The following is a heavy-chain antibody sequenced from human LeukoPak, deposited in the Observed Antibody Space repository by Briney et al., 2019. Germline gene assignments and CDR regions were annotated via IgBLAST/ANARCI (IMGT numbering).Heavy chain of an antibody. V-gene: IGHV3-15*01. D-gene: IGHD3-10*01. CDR2: IKSKTDGGTT. CDR3: TTDRILLWFGELPHHRGWFDP. Sequence: GSLRLSCAASGFPFSNAWMSWVRQAPGKGLEWVGRIKSKTDGGTTDYAAPVKGRFTISRDDSKNTLYLQMNSLKTEDTAVYYCTTDRILLWFGELPHHRGWFDPWGQGTLVTVSS. CDR1: GFPFSNAW. J-gene: IGHJ5*02.